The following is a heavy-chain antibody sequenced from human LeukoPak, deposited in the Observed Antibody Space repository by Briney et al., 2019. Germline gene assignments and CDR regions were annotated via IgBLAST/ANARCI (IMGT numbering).Heavy chain of an antibody. CDR1: GFTVSSNY. CDR3: ARVVLGFGSWFDP. CDR2: IYSGGST. Sequence: GSLRLSCAASGFTVSSNYMSWVRQAPGKGLEWVSVIYSGGSTYYADSVKGRFTISRDNSKNTLYLQMNSLRAEDTAVYYCARVVLGFGSWFDPWGQGTLVTVSS. V-gene: IGHV3-66*01. D-gene: IGHD3-3*01. J-gene: IGHJ5*02.